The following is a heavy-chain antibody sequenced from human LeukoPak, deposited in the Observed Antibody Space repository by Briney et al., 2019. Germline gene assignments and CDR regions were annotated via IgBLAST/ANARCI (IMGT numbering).Heavy chain of an antibody. V-gene: IGHV5-10-1*01. CDR1: GYRFTTYW. J-gene: IGHJ3*02. CDR3: EGGISMVHAFDI. CDR2: IDPSDSHN. D-gene: IGHD3-10*01. Sequence: KTVESLMLSCNCSGYRFTTYWISWVRQMPGKGLEWMGRIDPSDSHNNCSPSFQGHVTIQLDKYISTAYVQGRSMKSSDSAMFFCEGGISMVHAFDIWGQGTMVTVSS.